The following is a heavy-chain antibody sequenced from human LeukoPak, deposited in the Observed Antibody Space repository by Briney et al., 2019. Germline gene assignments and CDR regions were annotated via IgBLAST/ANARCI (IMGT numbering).Heavy chain of an antibody. D-gene: IGHD3-10*01. V-gene: IGHV3-23*01. Sequence: PGGSLRLSCAASGFTFSSCAMSWVRQAPGKGLEWVSAISGSGGSTYYADSVKGRFTISRDNSKNTLYLQMNSLRAEDTAVYYCAKDRYYGSGSYFYFDYWGQGTLVTVSS. J-gene: IGHJ4*02. CDR2: ISGSGGST. CDR3: AKDRYYGSGSYFYFDY. CDR1: GFTFSSCA.